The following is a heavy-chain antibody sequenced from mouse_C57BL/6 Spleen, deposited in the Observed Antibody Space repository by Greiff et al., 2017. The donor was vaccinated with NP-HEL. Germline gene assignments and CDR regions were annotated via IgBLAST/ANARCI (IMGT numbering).Heavy chain of an antibody. Sequence: VQLQQSGTVLARPGASVKMSCKTSGYTFTSYWMHWVKQRPGQGLEWIGAIYPGNSDTSYNQKFKGKAKLTAVTSASTAYMELSSLTNEDSAVYYCTRGEGDYDGYYYAMDYWGQGTSVTVSS. D-gene: IGHD2-4*01. CDR3: TRGEGDYDGYYYAMDY. CDR1: GYTFTSYW. CDR2: IYPGNSDT. V-gene: IGHV1-5*01. J-gene: IGHJ4*01.